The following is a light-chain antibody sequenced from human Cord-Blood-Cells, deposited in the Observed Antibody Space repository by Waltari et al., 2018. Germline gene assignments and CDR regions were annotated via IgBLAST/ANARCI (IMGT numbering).Light chain of an antibody. CDR2: DVS. CDR3: NSYTSSSTV. J-gene: IGLJ2*01. Sequence: QSALTQPASVSGSPGQSITISCTGTSSDVGGYNSVSWYQQHPGKHPKLMIYDVSNRPSVVSNRFSGSKSGNTASLTISGLQAEDEADYYCNSYTSSSTVFGGGTKLTVL. CDR1: SSDVGGYNS. V-gene: IGLV2-14*01.